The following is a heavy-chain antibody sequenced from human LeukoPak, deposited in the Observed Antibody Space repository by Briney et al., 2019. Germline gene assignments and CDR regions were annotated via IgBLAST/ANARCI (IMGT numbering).Heavy chain of an antibody. CDR2: IYYSGST. V-gene: IGHV4-39*07. Sequence: SETLSLTCTVSSYSISSSSYYWGWIRQPPGKGLEWIGSIYYSGSTYYNPSLKSRVTISVDTSKNQFSLKLSSVTAADTAVYYCASIDISYSSSWEMNWIDPWGQGTLVTVSS. J-gene: IGHJ5*02. CDR3: ASIDISYSSSWEMNWIDP. CDR1: SYSISSSSYY. D-gene: IGHD6-13*01.